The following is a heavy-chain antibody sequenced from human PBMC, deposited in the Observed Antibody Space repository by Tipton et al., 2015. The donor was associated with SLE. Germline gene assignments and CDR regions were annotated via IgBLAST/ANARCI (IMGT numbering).Heavy chain of an antibody. J-gene: IGHJ4*02. CDR3: ARLSMPYFDY. CDR1: GWSFSAYY. D-gene: IGHD2-2*01. V-gene: IGHV4-34*01. Sequence: TLSLTCVVYGWSFSAYYWRWSRQSPGKGLEWIGEINHSGSTNYNPSLKSRVTISVDTSKSQFSLKLSSVTAADTAVYYCARLSMPYFDYWCQGTLVTVSS. CDR2: INHSGST.